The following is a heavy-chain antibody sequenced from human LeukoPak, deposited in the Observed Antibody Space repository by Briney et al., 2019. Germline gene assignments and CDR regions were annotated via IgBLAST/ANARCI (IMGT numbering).Heavy chain of an antibody. V-gene: IGHV1-8*03. CDR3: AREVYAYDFWSGYSYYYYYYMDV. CDR2: MNPNSGNT. D-gene: IGHD3-3*01. Sequence: GASVKVSCKASGYTFTSYDINWVRQATGQGLEWMGWMNPNSGNTGYAQKFQGRVTITRNTSISTAYMELSSLRSEDTAVYYCAREVYAYDFWSGYSYYYYYYMDVWGKGTTVTVSS. CDR1: GYTFTSYD. J-gene: IGHJ6*03.